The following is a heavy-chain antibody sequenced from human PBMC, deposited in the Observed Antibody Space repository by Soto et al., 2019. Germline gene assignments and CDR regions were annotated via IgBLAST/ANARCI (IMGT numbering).Heavy chain of an antibody. Sequence: GGSLRLSCAASVFTFSSHAMCWVRQAQGKGLEWVSTISSGGDNTYSADSVKGRFTISRDNSKNTLYLQMNSLRAEDTAVYYCAKDFDSYSSGRYGMDVWGQGTTVTVSS. CDR1: VFTFSSHA. J-gene: IGHJ6*02. D-gene: IGHD6-19*01. CDR2: ISSGGDNT. CDR3: AKDFDSYSSGRYGMDV. V-gene: IGHV3-23*01.